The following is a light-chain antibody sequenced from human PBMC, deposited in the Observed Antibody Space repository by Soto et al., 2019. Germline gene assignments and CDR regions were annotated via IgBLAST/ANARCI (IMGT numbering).Light chain of an antibody. CDR3: AAWDDSLNGPV. J-gene: IGLJ3*02. CDR2: SNN. Sequence: QPVLTQPPSASGTPGQRVSISCSGSSSNIGSNTIHWYQQLPGTAPKLLIDSNNQRPSGVPDRFSGSMSGTSASLAISGLQSEVEAHYYCAAWDDSLNGPVFGGGTKLTVL. V-gene: IGLV1-44*01. CDR1: SSNIGSNT.